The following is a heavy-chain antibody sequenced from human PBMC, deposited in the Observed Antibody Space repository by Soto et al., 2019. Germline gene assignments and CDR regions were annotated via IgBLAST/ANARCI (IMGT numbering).Heavy chain of an antibody. CDR3: ARESGGATATLAYYYCYMDV. Sequence: QVQLVQSGAEVKKPGASVTVSCRSSGDTFNDYYIHWVRQAPGQGLGWMGWINPNGGVTKYAQKFQGWVSRTRDTSVRTGYMHLSTLRSDDTAVYYCARESGGATATLAYYYCYMDVWGTGTAVTVSS. CDR1: GDTFNDYY. CDR2: INPNGGVT. D-gene: IGHD1-26*01. V-gene: IGHV1-2*04. J-gene: IGHJ6*03.